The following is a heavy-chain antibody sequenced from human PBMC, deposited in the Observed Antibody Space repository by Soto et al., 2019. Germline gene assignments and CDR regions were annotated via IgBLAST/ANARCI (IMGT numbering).Heavy chain of an antibody. CDR2: ISSSSSYI. V-gene: IGHV3-21*01. CDR3: ARVPTYGSGSYYNPDNYYYYGLDV. J-gene: IGHJ6*02. CDR1: GCSFSSYS. D-gene: IGHD3-10*01. Sequence: PEGSLRRSCAASGCSFSSYSMNWVRQAPGKGLEWVSSISSSSSYIYYADSVKGRFTISRDNAKNSLYLQMNSLRAEDTAVYYCARVPTYGSGSYYNPDNYYYYGLDVWGQGTTVSV.